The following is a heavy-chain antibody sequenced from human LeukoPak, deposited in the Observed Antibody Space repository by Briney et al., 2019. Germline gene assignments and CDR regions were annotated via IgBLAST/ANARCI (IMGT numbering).Heavy chain of an antibody. V-gene: IGHV3-30*18. J-gene: IGHJ6*02. CDR3: AKEAYYYGSGSYLNYGMDV. CDR1: GFTFSSYG. Sequence: GGSLRLSCAASGFTFSSYGMHWVRQAPGKGLEWVAVISYDGSNKHYADSVKGRFTISRDNSKNTLYLQMNSLRAEDTAVYYCAKEAYYYGSGSYLNYGMDVWGQGTTVTVSS. D-gene: IGHD3-10*01. CDR2: ISYDGSNK.